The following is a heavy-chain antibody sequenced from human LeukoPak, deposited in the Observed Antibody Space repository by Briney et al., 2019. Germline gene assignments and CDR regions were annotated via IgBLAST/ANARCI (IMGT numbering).Heavy chain of an antibody. J-gene: IGHJ4*02. V-gene: IGHV3-15*01. CDR2: IKSKTDGGTT. Sequence: GGSLRLSCAASGFTFSNAWMSWVRQAPGKGLEWVGRIKSKTDGGTTDYAAPVKGRFTISRDDSKNTLYLQMNSLKTEDTAVYYCTTSYIVVVPAAINRGVYWGQGTLVTVSS. CDR1: GFTFSNAW. CDR3: TTSYIVVVPAAINRGVY. D-gene: IGHD2-2*01.